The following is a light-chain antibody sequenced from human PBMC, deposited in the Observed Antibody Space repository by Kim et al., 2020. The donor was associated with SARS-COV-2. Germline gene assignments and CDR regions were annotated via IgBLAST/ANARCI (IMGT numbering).Light chain of an antibody. V-gene: IGLV1-51*01. Sequence: GQNVIISCSGSNVNIGNFYVSWYQQIPGTAPNLLIYDNNKRPSGIPDRFSGSKSGTSATLAITGLQTGDEADYYCGTWDTSLSAVVFGGGTKVTVL. CDR1: NVNIGNFY. J-gene: IGLJ2*01. CDR3: GTWDTSLSAVV. CDR2: DNN.